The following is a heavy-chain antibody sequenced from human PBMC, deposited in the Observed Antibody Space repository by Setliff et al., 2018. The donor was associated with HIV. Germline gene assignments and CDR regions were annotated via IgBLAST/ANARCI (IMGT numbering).Heavy chain of an antibody. Sequence: LSLTCSVSGGSLSSSTYYWGWIRQSPGKGLEWIGDIFYTGSTYYNPSLKSRVTISLDTSKMQFSLHLTSVTAADTAVYYCATLDPSGGNFLAYWGQGTLVTVSS. CDR1: GGSLSSSTYY. D-gene: IGHD2-21*02. V-gene: IGHV4-39*07. J-gene: IGHJ4*02. CDR2: IFYTGST. CDR3: ATLDPSGGNFLAY.